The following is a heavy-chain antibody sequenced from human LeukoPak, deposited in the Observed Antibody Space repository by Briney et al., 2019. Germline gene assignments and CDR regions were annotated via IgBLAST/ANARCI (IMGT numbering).Heavy chain of an antibody. J-gene: IGHJ6*03. CDR3: ARARANLYYYYYMDV. CDR2: ISSSSSYI. Sequence: GGSLRLSCAASGFTFSSYSMNWVRQAPGKGLEWVSSISSSSSYIYYADSVKGRFTISRDNAKNSLYLQLNSLRAEDTAVYYCARARANLYYYYYMDVWGKGTTVTVSS. V-gene: IGHV3-21*01. CDR1: GFTFSSYS.